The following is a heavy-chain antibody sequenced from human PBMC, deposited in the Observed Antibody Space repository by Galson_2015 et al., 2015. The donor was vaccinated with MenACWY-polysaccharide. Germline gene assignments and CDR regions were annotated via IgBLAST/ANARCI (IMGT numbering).Heavy chain of an antibody. CDR1: GFSLSTSGVG. D-gene: IGHD3-16*01. V-gene: IGHV2-5*02. J-gene: IGHJ3*01. CDR3: AHRLMITFGGVISYDAFDV. CDR2: IYWDDDK. Sequence: PALVKPTQPLTLTCTFSGFSLSTSGVGVGWIRQPPGKALEWLALIYWDDDKRYSPSLKSRLTITKDTSKNQEVLTMTNMDPVDTATYYCAHRLMITFGGVISYDAFDVWGQGTMVTVSS.